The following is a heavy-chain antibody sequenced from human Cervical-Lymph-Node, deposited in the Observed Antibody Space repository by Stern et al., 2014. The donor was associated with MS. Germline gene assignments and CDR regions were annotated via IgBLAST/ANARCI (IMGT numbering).Heavy chain of an antibody. Sequence: QVQLVESGPGLVKPSETLSLTCTVSGGAVSDYYWTWIRKRPGTGLEWIGYISDTGTTNYNPSLHSRVTITLDTSQNQVSLRLRSVTAADTAVYYCARDPSTTASDWFFDLWGRGSLVTVSS. CDR2: ISDTGTT. D-gene: IGHD2-21*02. CDR1: GGAVSDYY. V-gene: IGHV4-59*02. J-gene: IGHJ2*01. CDR3: ARDPSTTASDWFFDL.